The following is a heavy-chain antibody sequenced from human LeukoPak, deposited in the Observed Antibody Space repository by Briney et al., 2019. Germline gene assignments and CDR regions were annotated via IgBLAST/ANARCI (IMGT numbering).Heavy chain of an antibody. Sequence: PSETLSLTCTVSGGSISSGSYYWSWIRQPAGKGLEWIGRIYTSGSTNYNPSLKSRVTISVDTSKNQFSLKLSSVTAADTAVYYCARGTVRYPFSYWGQGTLVTVSS. CDR3: ARGTVRYPFSY. V-gene: IGHV4-61*02. CDR2: IYTSGST. CDR1: GGSISSGSYY. J-gene: IGHJ4*02. D-gene: IGHD3-9*01.